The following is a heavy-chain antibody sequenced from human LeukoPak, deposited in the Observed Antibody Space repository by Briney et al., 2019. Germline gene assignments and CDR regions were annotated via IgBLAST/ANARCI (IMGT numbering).Heavy chain of an antibody. CDR2: IIPIFGTA. J-gene: IGHJ4*02. CDR3: ARGGGWGSPKGYFDY. Sequence: SVKVSCKASGGTFSSYAISWVRQAPGQGLEWMGGIIPIFGTANYAQKFQGRVTITADESTSTAYMELSSLRSEDTAVYYCARGGGWGSPKGYFDYWGQGTLVTVSS. CDR1: GGTFSSYA. V-gene: IGHV1-69*13. D-gene: IGHD7-27*01.